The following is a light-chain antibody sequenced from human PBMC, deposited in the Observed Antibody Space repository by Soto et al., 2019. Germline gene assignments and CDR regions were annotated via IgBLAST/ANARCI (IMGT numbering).Light chain of an antibody. Sequence: QSVLTQPPSASGSPGQSVTISCTGTSSDVGTYNYVSWYQQHPGKAPNLMIYEVNKRPAGVPDRFSGSKSGIMASLTVSGLQAEDEADYYCSSYAGNNNLYVFGTGTQLTVL. J-gene: IGLJ1*01. CDR3: SSYAGNNNLYV. V-gene: IGLV2-8*01. CDR1: SSDVGTYNY. CDR2: EVN.